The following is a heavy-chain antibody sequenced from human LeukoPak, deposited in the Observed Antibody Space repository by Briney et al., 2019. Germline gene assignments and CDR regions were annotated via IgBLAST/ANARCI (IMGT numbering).Heavy chain of an antibody. D-gene: IGHD5-24*01. J-gene: IGHJ6*03. CDR3: ARHDGPYYYYYMDV. Sequence: PSGTLSLTCAVSGGSISSSDYYWGWIRQPPGKGLEWSGSVYYSGNIYYNPSLKSRVTISVDTSKNQFSLKLNSVTAADTAVYYCARHDGPYYYYYMDVWGKGTTVTVSS. V-gene: IGHV4-39*01. CDR2: VYYSGNI. CDR1: GGSISSSDYY.